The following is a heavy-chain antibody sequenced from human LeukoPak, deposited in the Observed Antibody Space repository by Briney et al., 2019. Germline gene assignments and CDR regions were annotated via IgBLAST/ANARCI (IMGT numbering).Heavy chain of an antibody. J-gene: IGHJ5*02. CDR3: ARDLTVTSTCWFDR. CDR1: GFTFSSYT. Sequence: GGSLRLSCAVSGFTFSSYTMNWVRQAPGKGLEWVSSITGRSTYIYYADSVKGRFTISRDNAKNSLYLQMNSLRAEDTAVYYCARDLTVTSTCWFDRWGQGTLVTVPS. V-gene: IGHV3-21*01. D-gene: IGHD4-11*01. CDR2: ITGRSTYI.